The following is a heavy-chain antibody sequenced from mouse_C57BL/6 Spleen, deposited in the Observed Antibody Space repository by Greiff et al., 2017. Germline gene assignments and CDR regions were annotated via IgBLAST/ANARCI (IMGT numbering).Heavy chain of an antibody. CDR2: IYPGDGDT. CDR1: GYAFSSYW. Sequence: VQLQQSGAELVKPGASVKISCKASGYAFSSYWMNWVKQRPGQGLEWIGQIYPGDGDTNYNGKFKGKATLTADKSSSTAYMQLSSLTSEDSAVXFCSTVVAQWYFDVWGTGTTVTVSS. D-gene: IGHD1-1*01. CDR3: STVVAQWYFDV. V-gene: IGHV1-80*01. J-gene: IGHJ1*03.